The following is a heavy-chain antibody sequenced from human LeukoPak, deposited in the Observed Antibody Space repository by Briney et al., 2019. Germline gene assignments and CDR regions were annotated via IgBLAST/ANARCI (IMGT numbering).Heavy chain of an antibody. Sequence: PGGSLRLSCAASGFTFSSYSMNWVRRAPGKGLEWDSSISSSSSTIYYADSVKGRFTISRDNAKNSLYLQMNSLRAEDTAVYYCARAIVVVVAAATPFDYWGQGTPVTVSS. CDR2: ISSSSSTI. D-gene: IGHD2-15*01. CDR1: GFTFSSYS. CDR3: ARAIVVVVAAATPFDY. J-gene: IGHJ4*02. V-gene: IGHV3-48*01.